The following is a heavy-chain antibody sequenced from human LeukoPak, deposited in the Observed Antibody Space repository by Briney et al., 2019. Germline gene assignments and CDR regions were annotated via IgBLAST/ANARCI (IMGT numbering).Heavy chain of an antibody. Sequence: KPSETLSLTCTVSGGSISSSSYYWGWIRQPPGKGLEWIGSIYYSGSTYYNPSLKGRVTISVDTSKNQFSLKLSSVTAADTAVYYCARASSISQLWFGDPNFDYWGQGTLVTVSS. J-gene: IGHJ4*02. CDR1: GGSISSSSYY. CDR3: ARASSISQLWFGDPNFDY. CDR2: IYYSGST. V-gene: IGHV4-39*01. D-gene: IGHD3-10*01.